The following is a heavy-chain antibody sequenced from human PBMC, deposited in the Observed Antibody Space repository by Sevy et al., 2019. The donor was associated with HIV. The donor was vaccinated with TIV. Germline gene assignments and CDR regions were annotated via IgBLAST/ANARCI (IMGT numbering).Heavy chain of an antibody. V-gene: IGHV1-24*01. J-gene: IGHJ2*01. CDR1: GYTLTELS. D-gene: IGHD3-10*01. Sequence: ASVKVSCKVSGYTLTELSMHWVRQAPGKGLEWMGGFDPEDGETIYAQKFQGRVTMTEDTSTDTAYMELSSLRSVDTAVYYCAGLRIRGVIMNLWYFDLWGRGTLVTVSS. CDR3: AGLRIRGVIMNLWYFDL. CDR2: FDPEDGET.